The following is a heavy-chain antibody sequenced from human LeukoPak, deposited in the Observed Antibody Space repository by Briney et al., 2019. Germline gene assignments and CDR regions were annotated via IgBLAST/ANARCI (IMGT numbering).Heavy chain of an antibody. CDR1: GYPFSTYD. Sequence: WASVKVSCKASGYPFSTYDIYWVRQATGQGLEWMGWISTSNGDTKYAQKLQGRVTMTTDTSTSTAYMELRNLRSDDTAVYYCAREGLGELTLDYWGQGTLVTVSS. CDR3: AREGLGELTLDY. CDR2: ISTSNGDT. J-gene: IGHJ4*02. D-gene: IGHD3-16*01. V-gene: IGHV1-18*01.